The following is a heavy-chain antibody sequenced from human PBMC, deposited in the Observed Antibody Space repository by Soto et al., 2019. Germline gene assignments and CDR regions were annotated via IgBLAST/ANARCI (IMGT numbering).Heavy chain of an antibody. J-gene: IGHJ4*02. CDR1: GFTFSDYY. Sequence: QVQLVESGGGLVKPGGSLRLSCAASGFTFSDYYMSWIRQAPGKGLEWVSYISKTSSTRYYADSVKGRFTISRDNAKNSLFLQRNSLRAEDTAVYYCARGHFGAGRVLPGGYGYWGQGTLVTVSS. D-gene: IGHD6-13*01. V-gene: IGHV3-11*01. CDR2: ISKTSSTR. CDR3: ARGHFGAGRVLPGGYGY.